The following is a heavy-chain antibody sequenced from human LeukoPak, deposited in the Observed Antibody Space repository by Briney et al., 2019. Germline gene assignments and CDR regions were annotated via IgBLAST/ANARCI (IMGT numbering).Heavy chain of an antibody. CDR2: IKQDGSEK. D-gene: IGHD3-10*01. V-gene: IGHV3-7*01. J-gene: IGHJ4*02. CDR3: ARGKLWFGECLDY. CDR1: GFTFSSYW. Sequence: PGGSLRLSCAASGFTFSSYWMSWVRQAPGKGLEWVANIKQDGSEKYYVDSVKGRFTISRDNAKNPLYLQMNSLRAEDTAVYYCARGKLWFGECLDYWGQGTLVTVSS.